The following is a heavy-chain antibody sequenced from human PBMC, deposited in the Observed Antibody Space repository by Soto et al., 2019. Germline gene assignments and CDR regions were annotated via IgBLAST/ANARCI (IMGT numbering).Heavy chain of an antibody. CDR3: ARGDRIPIFGVVIYEFDY. J-gene: IGHJ4*02. Sequence: QVQLVQSGAEGKKPGSSVKVSCKASGGTFSSYAISWVRQAPGQGLEWMGGIIPIFGTANYAQKFQGRVTITADESTSTAYMELSSLRSEDTAVYYCARGDRIPIFGVVIYEFDYWGQGTLVTVSS. CDR1: GGTFSSYA. CDR2: IIPIFGTA. V-gene: IGHV1-69*01. D-gene: IGHD3-3*01.